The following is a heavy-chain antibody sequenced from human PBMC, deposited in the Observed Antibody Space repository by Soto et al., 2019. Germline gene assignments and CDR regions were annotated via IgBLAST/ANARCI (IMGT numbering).Heavy chain of an antibody. CDR3: ARVLFYYDSSGYLTYYFDY. D-gene: IGHD3-22*01. CDR2: IYYSGST. CDR1: GGSISSGGFY. V-gene: IGHV4-31*03. Sequence: SETLSLTCTVSGGSISSGGFYWSWIRQHPGKGLEWIGYIYYSGSTYYNPSLKSRVTISLDTSKNQFSLKLSSVTAADTAVYYCARVLFYYDSSGYLTYYFDYWGQGTLVTVSS. J-gene: IGHJ4*02.